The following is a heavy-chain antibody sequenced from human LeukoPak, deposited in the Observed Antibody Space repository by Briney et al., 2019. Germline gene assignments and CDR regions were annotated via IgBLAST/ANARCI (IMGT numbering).Heavy chain of an antibody. J-gene: IGHJ5*02. CDR3: ASYDSSGYNWFDP. D-gene: IGHD3-22*01. CDR2: IYISGST. Sequence: SETLSLTCTVSGGSISSSSYYWSWIRQPAGKGLEWIGRIYISGSTNYNPSLKSRVTMSVDTSKNQFSLKLSSVTAADTAVYYCASYDSSGYNWFDPWGQGTLVTVSS. V-gene: IGHV4-61*02. CDR1: GGSISSSSYY.